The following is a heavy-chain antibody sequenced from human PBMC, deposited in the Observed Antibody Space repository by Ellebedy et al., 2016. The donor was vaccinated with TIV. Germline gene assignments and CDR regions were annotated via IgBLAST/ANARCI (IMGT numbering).Heavy chain of an antibody. CDR3: ARGWFGSGMGV. CDR2: SYYRSKWSN. D-gene: IGHD3-16*01. Sequence: SQTLSLTCVISGDSVSTDIGWNWIRQSPSRGLEWLGRSYYRSKWSNDYAVSLKSRITINPDTSKHQFSLQLNSVIPDDTAVYYCARGWFGSGMGVWGQGTTVTVSS. CDR1: GDSVSTDIG. J-gene: IGHJ6*02. V-gene: IGHV6-1*01.